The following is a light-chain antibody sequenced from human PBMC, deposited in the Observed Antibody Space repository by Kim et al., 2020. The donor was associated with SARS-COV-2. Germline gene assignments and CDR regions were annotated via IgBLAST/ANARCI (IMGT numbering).Light chain of an antibody. CDR1: QSVTSN. CDR3: EQYNNWPRK. J-gene: IGKJ1*01. Sequence: EIVMTQSPATLSVSPGERATLSCRASQSVTSNLAWYQHKPGQAPRLLIHAASSRATGIPARFSGSGSGTEFTLTISSLQSDDCAVYYCEQYNNWPRKFGQGNKVDIK. V-gene: IGKV3-15*01. CDR2: AAS.